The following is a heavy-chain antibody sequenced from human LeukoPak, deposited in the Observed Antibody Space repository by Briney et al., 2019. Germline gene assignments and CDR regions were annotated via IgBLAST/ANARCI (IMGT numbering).Heavy chain of an antibody. Sequence: SETLSLTCTVSGGSNSSNYWSWIRQPPGKGLEWIGYIYTSGSTNYNPSLKSRVTISVDTSKNQFSLKLSSVTAADTAVYYCARHGFRSGSYYFDYWGQGTLVTVSS. J-gene: IGHJ4*02. CDR1: GGSNSSNY. V-gene: IGHV4-4*09. CDR2: IYTSGST. CDR3: ARHGFRSGSYYFDY. D-gene: IGHD1-26*01.